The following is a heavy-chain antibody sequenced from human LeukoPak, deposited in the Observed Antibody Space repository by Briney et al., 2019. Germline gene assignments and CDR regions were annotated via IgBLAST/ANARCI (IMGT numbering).Heavy chain of an antibody. CDR1: GFTFSSYS. Sequence: GGSLRLSCAASGFTFSSYSMNWVRQAPGKGLEWVSSISSSSSYIYYADSVKGRFAISRDNSKNTLYLQMNSLRVEDTAVYYCVQEGPRGLAFDIWGQGTKVTVSS. CDR2: ISSSSSYI. V-gene: IGHV3-21*04. CDR3: VQEGPRGLAFDI. J-gene: IGHJ3*02.